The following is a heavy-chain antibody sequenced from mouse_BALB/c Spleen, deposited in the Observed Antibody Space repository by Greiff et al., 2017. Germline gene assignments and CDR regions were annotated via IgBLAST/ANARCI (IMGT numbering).Heavy chain of an antibody. Sequence: DVMLVESGGDLVKPGGSLKLSCAASGFTFSSYGMSWVRQTPDKMLEWVATISSGGSYTYYPDSVKGRFTISRDNAKNTLYLQMSSLKSEDTAMYYCARRSDGSMNYCDYWGQGTTLTVSS. CDR1: GFTFSSYG. CDR2: ISSGGSYT. J-gene: IGHJ2*01. V-gene: IGHV5-6*02. D-gene: IGHD2-3*01. CDR3: ARRSDGSMNYCDY.